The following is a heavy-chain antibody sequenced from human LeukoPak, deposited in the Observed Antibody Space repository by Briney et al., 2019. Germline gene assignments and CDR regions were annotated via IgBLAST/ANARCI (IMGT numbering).Heavy chain of an antibody. J-gene: IGHJ5*02. D-gene: IGHD3-10*01. V-gene: IGHV4-31*03. CDR1: GGSISSGGYF. CDR3: ARDLWFGEYNWFDP. Sequence: SQTLSLTCTVSGGSISSGGYFWSWVRQHPGKGLEWIGYISHSGGTYYNPSLKSRVTISLDTSKDRFSLRLSSVTAADTAVYYCARDLWFGEYNWFDPWGQGTLVTVSS. CDR2: ISHSGGT.